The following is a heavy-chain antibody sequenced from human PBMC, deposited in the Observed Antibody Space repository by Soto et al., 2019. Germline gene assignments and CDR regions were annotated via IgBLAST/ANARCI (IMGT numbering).Heavy chain of an antibody. CDR2: IIPIFGTA. D-gene: IGHD3-22*01. CDR1: GGTFSSYA. J-gene: IGHJ4*02. CDR3: ARAHPYYYDSPRSWQAFDY. V-gene: IGHV1-69*13. Sequence: SVKVSCKASGGTFSSYAISWVRQAPGQGLEWMGGIIPIFGTANYAHKFQGRVTITADESTSTAYMELSSLRSEDTAVYYCARAHPYYYDSPRSWQAFDYWGQGTLVTVSS.